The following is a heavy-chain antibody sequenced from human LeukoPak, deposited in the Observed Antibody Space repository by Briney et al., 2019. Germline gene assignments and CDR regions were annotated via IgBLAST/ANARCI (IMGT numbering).Heavy chain of an antibody. CDR2: ISAYNGIT. CDR3: ASWAGEAKNGLWSGPFDY. D-gene: IGHD3-3*01. J-gene: IGHJ4*02. CDR1: GYMFTSYG. Sequence: ASVKVSCKASGYMFTSYGISWVRQAPGQGGEWMGWISAYNGITNYAQKLHGRVAMTTDTSTSTAYMELRSLRADDTAVYYCASWAGEAKNGLWSGPFDYWGQGTLVTVSS. V-gene: IGHV1-18*01.